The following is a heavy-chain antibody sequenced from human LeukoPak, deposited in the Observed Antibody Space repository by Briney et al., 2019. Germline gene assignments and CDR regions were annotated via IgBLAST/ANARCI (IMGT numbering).Heavy chain of an antibody. CDR3: ARDGNIVVVPAATAKLNWFDP. CDR1: GYTFTSYG. Sequence: ASVKVSCKASGYTFTSYGISWVRQAPGQGLEWMGWISAYNGNTNYAQKLQGRVTMTTDTSTSTAYMELRSLRSDDTAVYYCARDGNIVVVPAATAKLNWFDPWGQGTLVTVSS. CDR2: ISAYNGNT. V-gene: IGHV1-18*01. D-gene: IGHD2-2*01. J-gene: IGHJ5*02.